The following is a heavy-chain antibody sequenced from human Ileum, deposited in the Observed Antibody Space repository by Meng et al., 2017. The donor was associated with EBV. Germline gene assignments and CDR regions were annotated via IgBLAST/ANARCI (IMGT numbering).Heavy chain of an antibody. CDR2: MSDSGIT. CDR3: AKNGEKYFEY. J-gene: IGHJ4*02. CDR1: GGSISVINW. V-gene: IGHV4-4*02. Sequence: GQLKGSGPGLVNPSGPLSLPCAVSGGSISVINWWSWVRQSPEKGLEWIGEMSDSGITHYNPSLKSRVTISADKSNNQFSLKLTSVTSADTAGYFCAKNGEKYFEYWGQGTLVTVSS.